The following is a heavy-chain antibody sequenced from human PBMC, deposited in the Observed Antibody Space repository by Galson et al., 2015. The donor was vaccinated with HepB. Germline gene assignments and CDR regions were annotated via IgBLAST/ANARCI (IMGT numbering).Heavy chain of an antibody. D-gene: IGHD4-17*01. V-gene: IGHV1-69-2*01. Sequence: VKVSCKVSGYTFTDYYMHWVQQAPGKGLEWMGLVDPEDGETIYAEKFQGRVTITADTSTDTAYMELSSLRSEDTAVYYCAADPTIGAGYWGQGTLVTVSS. CDR3: AADPTIGAGY. CDR1: GYTFTDYY. CDR2: VDPEDGET. J-gene: IGHJ4*02.